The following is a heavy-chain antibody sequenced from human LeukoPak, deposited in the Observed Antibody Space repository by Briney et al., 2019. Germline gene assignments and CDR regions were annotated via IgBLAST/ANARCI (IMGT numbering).Heavy chain of an antibody. V-gene: IGHV3-23*01. D-gene: IGHD2-15*01. J-gene: IGHJ4*02. CDR1: GFTFNNHA. Sequence: GGSLRLSCATSGFTFNNHAMSWVRQAPGMGLEWVSAISSSGGSAYYADSVKGRFTISRDNSKNTLFLQMNSLRTEGTAVYHCARRSPSSLGGRAIDYWGQGTLVTVSS. CDR3: ARRSPSSLGGRAIDY. CDR2: ISSSGGSA.